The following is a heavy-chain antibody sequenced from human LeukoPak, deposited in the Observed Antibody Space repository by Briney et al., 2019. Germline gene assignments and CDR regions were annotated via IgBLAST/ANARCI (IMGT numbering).Heavy chain of an antibody. CDR1: GYTFTNYA. Sequence: ASVKVSCKTSGYTFTNYAMNWVRQAPGQGLEWMGWINPNTGNPAYAQGFTGRFVFSLDTSVSTAYLQISSLEAEDTAIYYCARAIMHLGELSLPSYWGQGTLVTVSS. V-gene: IGHV7-4-1*02. J-gene: IGHJ4*02. D-gene: IGHD3-16*02. CDR2: INPNTGNP. CDR3: ARAIMHLGELSLPSY.